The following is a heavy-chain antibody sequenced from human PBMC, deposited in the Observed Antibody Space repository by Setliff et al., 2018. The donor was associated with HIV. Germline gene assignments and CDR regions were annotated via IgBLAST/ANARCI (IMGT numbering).Heavy chain of an antibody. CDR2: IYTSGKT. Sequence: KTSETLSLTCTVSGDSITRGSYYWSWIRQPAGKGLEWIGHIYTSGKTHYSPSLKSRITISADTSKNQLSLNLSSVTAADTAVYYCARAAYSGTYLWEPATDLWGRGTLVIVSS. V-gene: IGHV4-61*09. CDR3: ARAAYSGTYLWEPATDL. J-gene: IGHJ2*01. D-gene: IGHD1-26*01. CDR1: GDSITRGSYY.